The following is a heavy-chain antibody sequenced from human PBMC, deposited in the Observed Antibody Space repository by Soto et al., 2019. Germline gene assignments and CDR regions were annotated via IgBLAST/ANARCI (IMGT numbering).Heavy chain of an antibody. V-gene: IGHV1-69*13. CDR1: GGTFSSYA. CDR2: IIPIFGTA. D-gene: IGHD6-13*01. J-gene: IGHJ6*02. CDR3: ARDLSIAAAGTYYYGMDV. Sequence: ASVKVSCKASGGTFSSYAIIWVRQAPGQGLEWMGGIIPIFGTANYAQKFQGRVTITADESTSTAYMELSSLRSEDTAVYYCARDLSIAAAGTYYYGMDVWGQGTTVTV.